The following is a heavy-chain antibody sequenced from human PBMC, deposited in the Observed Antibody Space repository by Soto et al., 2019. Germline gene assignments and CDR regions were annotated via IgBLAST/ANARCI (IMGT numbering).Heavy chain of an antibody. CDR2: ISSRGGTI. CDR1: GFIFSDYE. Sequence: GGSLRLSCAASGFIFSDYEMNWVRQAPGKGLEWLSYISSRGGTIYYGDSVKGRFTISRDNAKNSLFLQMNSLRAEDTAVYYCARDQNYGSGTYDKWGQGTLVTVSS. V-gene: IGHV3-48*03. D-gene: IGHD3-10*01. J-gene: IGHJ4*02. CDR3: ARDQNYGSGTYDK.